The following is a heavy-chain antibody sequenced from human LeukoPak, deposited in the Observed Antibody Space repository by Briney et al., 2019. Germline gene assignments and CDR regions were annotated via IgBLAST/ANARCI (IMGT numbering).Heavy chain of an antibody. V-gene: IGHV4-4*02. J-gene: IGHJ4*02. CDR1: GGSISGDSW. Sequence: PSGTLSLTCAVSGGSISGDSWWGWVRQSPGKGLEWIGEIHHSGDTDYNSSLKSRVTISLDKSKTQFSLTLNSVTAADTAVYYCARVAWIPIEGVIVTAFDYWGQGTLVTVSS. CDR2: IHHSGDT. D-gene: IGHD3-16*02. CDR3: ARVAWIPIEGVIVTAFDY.